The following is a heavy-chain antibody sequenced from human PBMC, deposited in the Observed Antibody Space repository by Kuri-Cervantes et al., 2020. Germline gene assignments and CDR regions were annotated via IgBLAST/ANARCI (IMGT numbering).Heavy chain of an antibody. V-gene: IGHV3-11*01. CDR2: ISSSGSTI. CDR1: GFTFSSYW. Sequence: GGSLRLSCAASGFTFSSYWMSWIRQAPGKGLEWVSYISSSGSTIYYADSVKGRFTISRDNAKNSLYLQMNSLRAEDTAVYYCARDLRYSSGYYGWSFDIWGQGTMVTVSS. CDR3: ARDLRYSSGYYGWSFDI. D-gene: IGHD6-19*01. J-gene: IGHJ3*02.